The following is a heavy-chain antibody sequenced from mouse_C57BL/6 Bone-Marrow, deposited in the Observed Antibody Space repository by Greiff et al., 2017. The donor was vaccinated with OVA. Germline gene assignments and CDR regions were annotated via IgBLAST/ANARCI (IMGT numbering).Heavy chain of an antibody. Sequence: EVMLVESGEGLVKPGGSLKLSCAASGFTFSSYAMSWVRQTPETRLEWVAYISSGGDYRYYADTVKGRFTISRDHARNTLYLQMSSLKSEDTAMYYCTRERMMVTPWYFDVWGTGTTVTVSS. CDR1: GFTFSSYA. V-gene: IGHV5-9-1*02. J-gene: IGHJ1*03. CDR3: TRERMMVTPWYFDV. D-gene: IGHD2-3*01. CDR2: ISSGGDYR.